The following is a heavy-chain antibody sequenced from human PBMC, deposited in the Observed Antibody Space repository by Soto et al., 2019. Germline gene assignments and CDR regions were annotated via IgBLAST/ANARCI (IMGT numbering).Heavy chain of an antibody. CDR3: ASSPPKDAFDL. D-gene: IGHD6-6*01. J-gene: IGHJ3*01. Sequence: QGQLQESGPGVVRPSQTLSLTCTVSGASISSGDHYWTWIRQPPGKGLEWIGYIYYSGSTFYNPSLNSRVPMSIDMSKSQFSLNLRSVTAAATAVYNCASSPPKDAFDLWGQGTMVIVSS. CDR1: GASISSGDHY. CDR2: IYYSGST. V-gene: IGHV4-30-4*01.